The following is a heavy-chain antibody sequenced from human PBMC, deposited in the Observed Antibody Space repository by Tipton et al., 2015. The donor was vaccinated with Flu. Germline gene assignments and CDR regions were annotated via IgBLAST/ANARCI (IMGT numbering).Heavy chain of an antibody. CDR2: IYPGDSDT. D-gene: IGHD3-9*01. CDR3: VRYDTSGGNFRSYWYFDL. V-gene: IGHV5-51*03. J-gene: IGHJ2*01. CDR1: GYGFSNYY. Sequence: QLVQSGAEVKKPGESLKISCQGLGYGFSNYYIDWVRQMPGKGLEWMGAIYPGDSDTRYSPSFQGQVTISADESISTAYLQWSSLKASDTATYYCVRYDTSGGNFRSYWYFDLWGRGTPVTVSS.